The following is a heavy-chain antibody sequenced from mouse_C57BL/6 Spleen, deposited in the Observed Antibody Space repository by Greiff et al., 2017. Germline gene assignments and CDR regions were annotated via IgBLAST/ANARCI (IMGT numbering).Heavy chain of an antibody. J-gene: IGHJ2*01. D-gene: IGHD1-1*01. Sequence: VKLVESGPELVKPGASVKISCKASGYAFSSSWMNWVKQRPGKGLEWIGRIYPGDGDTNYNGKFKGKATLTADKSSSTAYMQLSSLTSEDSAVYFCARTYYYGSSGFDYWGQGTTLTVSS. CDR2: IYPGDGDT. V-gene: IGHV1-82*01. CDR1: GYAFSSSW. CDR3: ARTYYYGSSGFDY.